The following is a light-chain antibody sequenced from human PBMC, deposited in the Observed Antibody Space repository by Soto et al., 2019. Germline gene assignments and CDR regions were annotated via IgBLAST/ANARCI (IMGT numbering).Light chain of an antibody. CDR1: QSVSTRY. Sequence: ESMLTQSPGTLSLSPGERATLSCRASQSVSTRYLSWYQQKPGQAPRLLIYGASIRAAGITDRFSGRGSGTDFTLTISRLEPEDFAVYYCHQFGSTPLAFTFGQGTKLEI. CDR3: HQFGSTPLAFT. CDR2: GAS. V-gene: IGKV3-20*01. J-gene: IGKJ2*01.